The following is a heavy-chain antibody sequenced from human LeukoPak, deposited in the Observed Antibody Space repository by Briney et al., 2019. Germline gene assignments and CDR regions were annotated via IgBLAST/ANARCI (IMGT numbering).Heavy chain of an antibody. CDR1: GGSISSGGYY. J-gene: IGHJ6*02. CDR3: ARGISSITIFGVVISGMDV. D-gene: IGHD3-3*01. Sequence: PSQTLSLTCTVSGGSISSGGYYWSWIRQHPGKGLEWIGYIYYSGSTNYNPSLKSRVTISVDTSKNQFSLKLSSVTAADTAVYYCARGISSITIFGVVISGMDVWGQGTTVTVSS. V-gene: IGHV4-61*08. CDR2: IYYSGST.